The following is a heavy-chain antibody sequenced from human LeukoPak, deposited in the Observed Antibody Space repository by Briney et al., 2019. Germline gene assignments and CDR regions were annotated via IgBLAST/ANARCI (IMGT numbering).Heavy chain of an antibody. CDR1: GFTFSSYW. Sequence: PGGSLRLSCAASGFTFSSYWMSWVRQAPGKGLEWVANIKQDGSEKYYVDSVKGRFTISRDNAKNSLYLEMNSLRAEDTAVYYCARDLNSRHITMVRDDYFDYWGQGTLVTVSS. J-gene: IGHJ4*02. V-gene: IGHV3-7*03. CDR2: IKQDGSEK. D-gene: IGHD3-10*01. CDR3: ARDLNSRHITMVRDDYFDY.